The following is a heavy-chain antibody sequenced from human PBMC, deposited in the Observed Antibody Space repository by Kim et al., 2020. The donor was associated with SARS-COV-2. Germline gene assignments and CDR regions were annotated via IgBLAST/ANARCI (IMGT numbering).Heavy chain of an antibody. V-gene: IGHV4-39*02. Sequence: SETLSLTCIVSGGSISSSGYYWDWIRQPPGTGLEWIGSVYYRGTTYYNPSLKSRVIISVDTSKNHLSLKLSSVTAADTAVYYCARRATGYAYWGQGTLVT. J-gene: IGHJ4*02. CDR2: VYYRGTT. D-gene: IGHD2-2*01. CDR3: ARRATGYAY. CDR1: GGSISSSGYY.